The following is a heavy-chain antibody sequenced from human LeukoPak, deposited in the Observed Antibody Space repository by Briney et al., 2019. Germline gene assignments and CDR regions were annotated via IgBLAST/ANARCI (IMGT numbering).Heavy chain of an antibody. J-gene: IGHJ1*01. CDR2: IYTSGST. D-gene: IGHD6-19*01. Sequence: SQTLSLTCTVPGGSISSGSYYWSWIRQPSGKGLEWIGRIYTSGSTNYNPSLKSRVTISVDTSKNQFSLKLSSVTAADTAVYYCARAGIAVAGGYFQHWGQGTLVTVSS. CDR3: ARAGIAVAGGYFQH. V-gene: IGHV4-61*02. CDR1: GGSISSGSYY.